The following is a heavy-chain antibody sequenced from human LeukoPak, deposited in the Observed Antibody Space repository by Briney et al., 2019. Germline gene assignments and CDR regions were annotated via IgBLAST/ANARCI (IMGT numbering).Heavy chain of an antibody. V-gene: IGHV3-23*01. CDR2: ISGSGGST. Sequence: GGSLRLSCAASGFTFSSYAMSWVRQAPGKGLEWVSAISGSGGSTYYADSVKGRFTISRDNSKNTLYLQMNSLRAEYTAVYYCAKGTSWVSDYYYMDVWGKGTTVTVSS. J-gene: IGHJ6*03. CDR3: AKGTSWVSDYYYMDV. D-gene: IGHD2-8*01. CDR1: GFTFSSYA.